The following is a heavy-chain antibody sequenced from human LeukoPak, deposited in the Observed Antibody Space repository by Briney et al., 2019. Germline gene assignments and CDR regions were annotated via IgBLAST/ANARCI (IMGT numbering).Heavy chain of an antibody. Sequence: PGGSLRLSCVGSGFSLEDFAMHWVRQVPGKGLEWVSSISWDSGSQAYTDSVKGRFTISRDNAKNSLYLQMSSLRAEDTAVYYCTRARGYSYGYSDYWGQGTLVTVSS. CDR3: TRARGYSYGYSDY. CDR1: GFSLEDFA. CDR2: ISWDSGSQ. V-gene: IGHV3-9*01. D-gene: IGHD5-18*01. J-gene: IGHJ4*02.